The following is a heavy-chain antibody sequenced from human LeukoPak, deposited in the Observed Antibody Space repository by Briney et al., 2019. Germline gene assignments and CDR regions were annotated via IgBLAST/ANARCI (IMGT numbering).Heavy chain of an antibody. V-gene: IGHV3-30*02. CDR1: GFTFSSYG. CDR2: IRYDGSNK. Sequence: GGSLRLSWAASGFTFSSYGMHWVRQAPGKGLEWVAFIRYDGSNKYYADSVKGRFTISRDNSKNTLYLQMNSLRAEDTAVYYCAKDPGQVVPAAFDYWGQGTLVTVSS. D-gene: IGHD2-2*01. J-gene: IGHJ4*02. CDR3: AKDPGQVVPAAFDY.